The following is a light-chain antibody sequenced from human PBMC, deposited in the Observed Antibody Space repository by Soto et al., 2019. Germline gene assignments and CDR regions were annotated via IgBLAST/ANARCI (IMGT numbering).Light chain of an antibody. CDR2: GAS. V-gene: IGKV3-20*01. CDR1: QSVSSSY. Sequence: EIVLTQSPGTLSLSPGERATLSCRASQSVSSSYLAWYQQKPGQAPRLLIHGASSRATGIADRFSGSGSGTDFTLTISRLEPEDFAGYYCQQYVTSPPMYTFGQGTKLEIK. J-gene: IGKJ2*01. CDR3: QQYVTSPPMYT.